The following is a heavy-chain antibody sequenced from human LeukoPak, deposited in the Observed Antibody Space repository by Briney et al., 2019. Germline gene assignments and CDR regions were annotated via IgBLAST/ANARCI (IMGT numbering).Heavy chain of an antibody. D-gene: IGHD3-22*01. Sequence: GGSLRLSCAASGFTFSTYWMSWVRQAPGKGLEWVSVIYSGGSTYYADSVKGRFTISRDNSKDTLYLQMNSLRAEDTAVYYCAYDSSGYYYFQHWGQGTLVTVSS. CDR2: IYSGGST. V-gene: IGHV3-66*01. CDR3: AYDSSGYYYFQH. J-gene: IGHJ1*01. CDR1: GFTFSTYW.